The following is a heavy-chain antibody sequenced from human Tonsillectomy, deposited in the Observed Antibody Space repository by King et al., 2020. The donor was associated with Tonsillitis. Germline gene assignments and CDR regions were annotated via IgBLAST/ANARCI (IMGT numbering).Heavy chain of an antibody. J-gene: IGHJ6*02. CDR2: IGSSGSSI. Sequence: VQLVESGGGLVKPGGSLRLSCAASGFTFSDHYMTWIRQAPGKGLEWISYIGSSGSSIYYADSVKGRFTISRDNAKDSLFLHMNSLTAEDTAVYYCARAPCSGGSCYLYGMDVWGQGTTVTV. D-gene: IGHD2-15*01. CDR3: ARAPCSGGSCYLYGMDV. V-gene: IGHV3-11*01. CDR1: GFTFSDHY.